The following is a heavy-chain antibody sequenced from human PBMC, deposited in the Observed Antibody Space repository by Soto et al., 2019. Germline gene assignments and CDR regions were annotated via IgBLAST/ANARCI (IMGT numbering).Heavy chain of an antibody. D-gene: IGHD6-6*01. V-gene: IGHV6-1*01. CDR1: GDSVSSNSAA. J-gene: IGHJ4*02. Sequence: QSPTLSLPCAISGDSVSSNSAAWNWIRQSPSRGLEWLGRTYYRSKWYNDYAVSVKSRITINPDTSKNQFSLQLNSVTPEDTAVYYCARDQAARRRSVSPFDYWGQGTLVTVSS. CDR3: ARDQAARRRSVSPFDY. CDR2: TYYRSKWYN.